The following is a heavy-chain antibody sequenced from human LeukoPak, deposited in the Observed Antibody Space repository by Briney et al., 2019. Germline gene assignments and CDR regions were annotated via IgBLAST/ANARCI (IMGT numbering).Heavy chain of an antibody. J-gene: IGHJ4*02. CDR3: ARAFRCSGGRCYADY. CDR1: GYTFTSYW. CDR2: IYPGDSDT. D-gene: IGHD2-15*01. Sequence: GESLKISCKGSGYTFTSYWIGWVHQMPGKGLEWMGIIYPGDSDTRYSPSFQGQVTISADKSISTAYLQWSSLQASDTAMYYCARAFRCSGGRCYADYWGQGTLVTVSS. V-gene: IGHV5-51*07.